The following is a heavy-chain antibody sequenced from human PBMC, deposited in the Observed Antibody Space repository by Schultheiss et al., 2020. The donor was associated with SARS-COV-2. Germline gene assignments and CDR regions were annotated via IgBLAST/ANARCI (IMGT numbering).Heavy chain of an antibody. CDR3: AKVMGKDGYRDRPDR. V-gene: IGHV3-30*02. CDR2: IWYDGSNK. Sequence: GGSLRLSCAASGFTFSSYGMHWVRQAPGKGLEWVAVIWYDGSNKYYADSVKGRFTISRDNSRNTLYLQMNGLRPEDTAVYYCAKVMGKDGYRDRPDRWGQGTLVTVSS. J-gene: IGHJ5*02. D-gene: IGHD5-24*01. CDR1: GFTFSSYG.